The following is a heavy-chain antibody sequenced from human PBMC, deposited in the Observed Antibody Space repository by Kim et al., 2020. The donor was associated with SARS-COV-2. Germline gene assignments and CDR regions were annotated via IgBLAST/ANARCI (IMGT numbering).Heavy chain of an antibody. V-gene: IGHV5-51*01. CDR3: ARHGDGYAYSFDF. CDR1: GYSFTSYW. J-gene: IGHJ4*02. Sequence: GESLKISCKASGYSFTSYWIGWVRQMPGKGLEWMGIIYPDDSDTRYIPSFQGQVTISADKSISTAYLQWSDLKATDTAIYYCARHGDGYAYSFDFWGQGALVTVSS. CDR2: IYPDDSDT. D-gene: IGHD5-12*01.